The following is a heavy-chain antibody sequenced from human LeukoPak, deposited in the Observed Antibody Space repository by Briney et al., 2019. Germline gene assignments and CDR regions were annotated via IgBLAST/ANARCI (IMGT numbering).Heavy chain of an antibody. J-gene: IGHJ6*03. D-gene: IGHD3-10*01. V-gene: IGHV4-59*01. Sequence: SETLSLTCTVSGGSISSYYWSWIRQPPGKGLEWIGFIYSSGSTNYNPSLKSRVTISVDTSKNQFSLNLSSVTAADTAVYHCARVGSYYYYMDVWGTGTTVTVSS. CDR2: IYSSGST. CDR3: ARVGSYYYYMDV. CDR1: GGSISSYY.